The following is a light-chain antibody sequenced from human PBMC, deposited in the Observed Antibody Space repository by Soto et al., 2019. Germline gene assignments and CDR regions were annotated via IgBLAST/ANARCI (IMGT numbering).Light chain of an antibody. V-gene: IGLV2-14*01. J-gene: IGLJ2*01. CDR1: SSDVGGYNY. CDR3: SSYTSSSTRV. Sequence: QSALTQPASVSGSPGQSITISCTGTSSDVGGYNYVSWYQQHPGKAPKLMIYDVSNRPSGVSNRFSGSKSGNTASLTISGLQAEDEADYYCSSYTSSSTRVFGGGTKVNVL. CDR2: DVS.